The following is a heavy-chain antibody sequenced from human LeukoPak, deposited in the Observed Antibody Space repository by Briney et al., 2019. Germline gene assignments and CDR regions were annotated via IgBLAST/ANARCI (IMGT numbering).Heavy chain of an antibody. CDR2: INPNSGVT. D-gene: IGHD2-15*01. Sequence: ASVKVSCKASGYTFTGFYMHWVRQAPGQGLEWMGWINPNSGVTKYAQMFQGRTTMTRDTSISTAYMELSRLRSDDTAVYYCARGESITVAVPDYWGQGTLVTVSS. CDR3: ARGESITVAVPDY. CDR1: GYTFTGFY. J-gene: IGHJ4*02. V-gene: IGHV1-2*02.